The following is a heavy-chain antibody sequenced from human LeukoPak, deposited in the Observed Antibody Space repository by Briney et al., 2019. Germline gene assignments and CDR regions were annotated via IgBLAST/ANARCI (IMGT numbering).Heavy chain of an antibody. CDR3: ARVIHRYDYVWGTYRYFDY. V-gene: IGHV4-59*01. D-gene: IGHD3-16*02. CDR1: GGSISSYY. CDR2: IYYGGST. Sequence: SETLSLTCTVSGGSISSYYWSWIRQPPGKGLEWIGYIYYGGSTNYNPSLKSRVTISVDTSKNQFSLKLSSVTAADTAVYYCARVIHRYDYVWGTYRYFDYWGQGTLVTVSS. J-gene: IGHJ4*02.